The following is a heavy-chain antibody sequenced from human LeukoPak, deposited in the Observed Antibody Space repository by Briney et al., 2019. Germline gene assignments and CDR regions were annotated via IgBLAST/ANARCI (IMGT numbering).Heavy chain of an antibody. CDR3: AREKNDILTGYPDVFDV. Sequence: ASVKVSCKASGYIFTNYGVSWVRQAPGQGLEWMGWISPYNGDRNFAQKVQDRVTMTTDTSTSTAYMELRSLRSDDTAIYYCAREKNDILTGYPDVFDVWGQGTLVSVSS. J-gene: IGHJ3*01. CDR2: ISPYNGDR. CDR1: GYIFTNYG. D-gene: IGHD3-9*01. V-gene: IGHV1-18*01.